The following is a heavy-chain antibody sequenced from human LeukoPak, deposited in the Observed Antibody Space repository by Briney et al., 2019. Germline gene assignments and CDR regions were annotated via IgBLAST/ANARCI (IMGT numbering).Heavy chain of an antibody. Sequence: GSLRLSCTISGGSVSSGSYYWSWIRQPPGKGLEWIGYIYYSGSTNYNPSLKSRVTISVDTSKNQFSLKLNSMTAADTAVYYCAREGQWLPDWFDPWGQGTLVTVSS. V-gene: IGHV4-61*01. CDR3: AREGQWLPDWFDP. CDR2: IYYSGST. CDR1: GGSVSSGSYY. D-gene: IGHD6-19*01. J-gene: IGHJ5*02.